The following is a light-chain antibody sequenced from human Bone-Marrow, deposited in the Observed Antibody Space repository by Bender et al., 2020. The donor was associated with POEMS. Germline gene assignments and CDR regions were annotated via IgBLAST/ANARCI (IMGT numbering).Light chain of an antibody. CDR2: DVS. J-gene: IGLJ3*02. CDR3: SSYRSSSSLA. V-gene: IGLV2-14*03. CDR1: SSDIGYYDY. Sequence: QSALTQPASVSGSLGQSITISCMGTSSDIGYYDYVSWYQQHPAKAPKLLIYDVSNRPSGISDRFSGSKSGNTASLTISGLQAEDEAEYYCSSYRSSSSLAFGGGTKLTVL.